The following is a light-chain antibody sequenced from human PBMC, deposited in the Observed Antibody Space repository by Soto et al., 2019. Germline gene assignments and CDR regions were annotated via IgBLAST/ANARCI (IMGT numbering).Light chain of an antibody. CDR2: GAS. V-gene: IGKV3-20*01. J-gene: IGKJ1*01. CDR1: QSVNDNY. Sequence: EIVLTQSPGTLSLSPRERATLSCRASQSVNDNYLAWYQHKPSQAPRLLIYGASSRAPGIPDRFSGSRSGTDFSLAIRRLEPEDFAIYYFQQYAASPRTFGQGTQVEVK. CDR3: QQYAASPRT.